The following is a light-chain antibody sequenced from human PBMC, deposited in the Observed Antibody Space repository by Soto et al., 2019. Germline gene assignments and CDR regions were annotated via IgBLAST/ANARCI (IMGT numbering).Light chain of an antibody. J-gene: IGKJ4*01. CDR2: GAA. CDR3: QQYHDSLPPVT. CDR1: QSVSSN. V-gene: IGKV3-15*01. Sequence: DIVLTQSPATVSVSPGERATLSCRASQSVSSNLAWYQHKVGQAPRLLIYGAATRVTGVPPSCSGSRSGTAFTLTISYLQSEDFVVYYCQQYHDSLPPVTFGGGTKVEI.